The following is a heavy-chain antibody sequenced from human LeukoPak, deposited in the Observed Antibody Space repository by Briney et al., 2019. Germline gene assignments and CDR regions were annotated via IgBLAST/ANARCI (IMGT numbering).Heavy chain of an antibody. V-gene: IGHV1-69*06. Sequence: SVKVSCKASGGTFSSYAISWVRQAPGQGLEWMGGIIPIFGTANYAQKFQGRVTITADKSTSTAYMELSSLRSEDTAVYYCARWELGSPDAFDIWGQGTMVTVSS. J-gene: IGHJ3*02. CDR3: ARWELGSPDAFDI. CDR1: GGTFSSYA. D-gene: IGHD7-27*01. CDR2: IIPIFGTA.